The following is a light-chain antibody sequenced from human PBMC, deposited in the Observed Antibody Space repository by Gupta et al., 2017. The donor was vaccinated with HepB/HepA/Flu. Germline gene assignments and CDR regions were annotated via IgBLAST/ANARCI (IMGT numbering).Light chain of an antibody. CDR2: EAS. CDR1: QNIGSW. CDR3: QQYYSHSTT. J-gene: IGKJ1*01. V-gene: IGKV1-5*03. Sequence: DIQMTQSPSTLSASVGDRVTITCRASQNIGSWLAWYQQKPGKAPSLLVSEASTLQDGVPSRFSGSGSGTEFTLTISSLQPDYFAIFFCQQYYSHSTTFGQGTQVEIK.